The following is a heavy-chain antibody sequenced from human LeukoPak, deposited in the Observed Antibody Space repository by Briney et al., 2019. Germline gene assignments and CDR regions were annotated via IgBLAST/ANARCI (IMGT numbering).Heavy chain of an antibody. CDR3: VKEPRGYSFSFDI. CDR1: GFTFSTCA. Sequence: GGSLRLSCAASGFTFSTCAINWFRQAPGKGLELVSAISGSGSKTFYPYSVKCRFTISRDNPKNTLYLQMNSLRPEDTAVYYCVKEPRGYSFSFDIWGQGTMVTVSS. J-gene: IGHJ3*02. D-gene: IGHD5-18*01. V-gene: IGHV3-23*01. CDR2: ISGSGSKT.